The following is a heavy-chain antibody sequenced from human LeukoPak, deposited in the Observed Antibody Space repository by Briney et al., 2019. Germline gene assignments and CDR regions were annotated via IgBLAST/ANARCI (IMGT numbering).Heavy chain of an antibody. Sequence: GGSLRLSCAASGFTFSDYYMSWVRHAPGKGLEWVSRMNGDGSTTSHADPVKGRFTISRDNAKNTLYLQMNSLRVEDTAVYYCGRERGSAVDYWGQGTLVTVSS. J-gene: IGHJ4*02. CDR3: GRERGSAVDY. CDR1: GFTFSDYY. D-gene: IGHD1-26*01. CDR2: MNGDGSTT. V-gene: IGHV3-74*01.